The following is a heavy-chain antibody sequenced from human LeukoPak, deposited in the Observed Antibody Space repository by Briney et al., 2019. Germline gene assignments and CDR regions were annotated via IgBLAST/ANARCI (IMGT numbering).Heavy chain of an antibody. CDR1: GGSISSSSYY. CDR3: ARLGDPLIWFDP. J-gene: IGHJ5*02. CDR2: IYYSGST. Sequence: PSETLSLTXTVSGGSISSSSYYWGWISQPPGKGLQWIGSIYYSGSTYYNPSLKSRVTISVDTSKNQFSLKLSSVTAADTAVYYCARLGDPLIWFDPWGQGTLVTVSS. V-gene: IGHV4-39*01. D-gene: IGHD3-16*01.